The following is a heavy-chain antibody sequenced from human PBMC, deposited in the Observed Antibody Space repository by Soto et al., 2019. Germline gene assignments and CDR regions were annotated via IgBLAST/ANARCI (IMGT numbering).Heavy chain of an antibody. CDR2: ISGSGGST. Sequence: GGSLRLSCAASGFTFSSYAMSWVRQAPGKGLEWVSAISGSGGSTYYADSVKGRFTISRDNSKNTLYLQMNSLRAEDTAVYYCAKSLGDYSDSSRLHYYYYGMDVWGQGTTVTVSS. V-gene: IGHV3-23*01. J-gene: IGHJ6*02. CDR3: AKSLGDYSDSSRLHYYYYGMDV. D-gene: IGHD3-22*01. CDR1: GFTFSSYA.